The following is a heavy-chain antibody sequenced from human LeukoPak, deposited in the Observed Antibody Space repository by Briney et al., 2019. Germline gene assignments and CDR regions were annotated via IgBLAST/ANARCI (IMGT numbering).Heavy chain of an antibody. Sequence: GASVKVSCKASGYTFTSYDINWVRQATGQGLEWMGWMNPNSGNTGYAQKFQGRVTMTRNTSISTAYMELSSLRSEDTAVYYCARGVVQQQDNWFDPWGQGTLVTVYS. CDR2: MNPNSGNT. D-gene: IGHD6-13*01. J-gene: IGHJ5*02. CDR1: GYTFTSYD. V-gene: IGHV1-8*01. CDR3: ARGVVQQQDNWFDP.